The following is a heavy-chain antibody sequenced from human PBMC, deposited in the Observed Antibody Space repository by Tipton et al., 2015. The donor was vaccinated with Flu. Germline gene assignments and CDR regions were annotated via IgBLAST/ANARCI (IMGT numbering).Heavy chain of an antibody. Sequence: GEALSSGDYYWTWVRQHPGKGLEWIGHIYYSGSTYYNPSLKTRLAISVDTSKNQISLNLSSVTAADTAVYYCAGGVYGGTWAYLDLSGQGTLVTVSS. D-gene: IGHD4-23*01. V-gene: IGHV4-31*02. CDR1: GEALSSGDYY. CDR3: AGGVYGGTWAYLDL. J-gene: IGHJ4*02. CDR2: IYYSGST.